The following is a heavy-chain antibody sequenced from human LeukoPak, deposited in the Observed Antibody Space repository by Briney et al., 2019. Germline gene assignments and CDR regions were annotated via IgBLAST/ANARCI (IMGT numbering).Heavy chain of an antibody. CDR2: INPNSGGT. CDR1: GYTFTGYH. Sequence: ASVKVSCKTSGYTFTGYHMHWVRQAPGQGLEWMGWINPNSGGTNYAQKFQGRVTMTRDTSISTAYMELGRLRSDDTAVYYCARGLSSSWFEWNYYYMDVWGKGTTVTISS. CDR3: ARGLSSSWFEWNYYYMDV. J-gene: IGHJ6*03. V-gene: IGHV1-2*02. D-gene: IGHD6-13*01.